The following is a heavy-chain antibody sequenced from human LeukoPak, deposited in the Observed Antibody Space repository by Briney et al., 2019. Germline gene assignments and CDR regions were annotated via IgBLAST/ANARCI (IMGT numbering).Heavy chain of an antibody. CDR3: VRDRELGF. V-gene: IGHV4-59*01. J-gene: IGHJ4*02. CDR1: GGSISIYY. Sequence: SETLSLTCIVSGGSISIYYWSWIRQPPGKGLEWIGYIYNSGNTDYNPSLKRRVTISADTSRNQFPLKLTSVTAADTAVYYCVRDRELGFWGQGTLVTVSS. D-gene: IGHD3-10*01. CDR2: IYNSGNT.